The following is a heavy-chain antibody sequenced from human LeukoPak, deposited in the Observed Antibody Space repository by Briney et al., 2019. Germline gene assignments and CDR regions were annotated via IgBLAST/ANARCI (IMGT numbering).Heavy chain of an antibody. Sequence: ASVKVSCKASGYTFTGYYMHWVRQAPGQGLEWMGWINPNSGGTNYAQKFQGWVTMTGDTSISTAYMELSRLRSDDTAVYYCARGGGSYYYYYYGMDVWGQGTTVTVSS. CDR2: INPNSGGT. D-gene: IGHD1-26*01. CDR1: GYTFTGYY. J-gene: IGHJ6*02. CDR3: ARGGGSYYYYYYGMDV. V-gene: IGHV1-2*04.